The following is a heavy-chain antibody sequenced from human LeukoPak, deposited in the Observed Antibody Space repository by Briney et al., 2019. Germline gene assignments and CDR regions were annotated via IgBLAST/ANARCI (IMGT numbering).Heavy chain of an antibody. CDR2: INTRGRT. D-gene: IGHD3-22*01. V-gene: IGHV4-4*09. Sequence: SETLSLTCTVSGGSISSYQWSWIRQPPGKGLEWIGYINTRGRTNYNPSLKSRVTFSVDTSRDQFSLKLSSVTAADTAVYYCGASYDSKIAPFELWGQGTLVTVSP. CDR1: GGSISSYQ. J-gene: IGHJ4*02. CDR3: GASYDSKIAPFEL.